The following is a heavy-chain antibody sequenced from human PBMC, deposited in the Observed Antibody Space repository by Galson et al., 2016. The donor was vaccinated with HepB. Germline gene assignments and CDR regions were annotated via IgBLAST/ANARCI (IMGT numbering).Heavy chain of an antibody. V-gene: IGHV4-59*01. CDR2: IYYSGGT. J-gene: IGHJ5*01. Sequence: SETLSLTCTVSGGSINGYYWSWIRQPPGKGLEWIGDIYYSGGTNYNSSLTSRVTISVETSKNQFSLKLTSVTAADTAVYYCARLTVFGVVTLDSWGQGTLVTVSS. D-gene: IGHD3-3*01. CDR1: GGSINGYY. CDR3: ARLTVFGVVTLDS.